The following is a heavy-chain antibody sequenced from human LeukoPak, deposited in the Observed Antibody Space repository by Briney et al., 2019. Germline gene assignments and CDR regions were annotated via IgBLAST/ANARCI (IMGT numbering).Heavy chain of an antibody. V-gene: IGHV3-74*01. CDR3: ARTDNLDY. J-gene: IGHJ4*02. D-gene: IGHD5-24*01. CDR2: IKSDGSET. Sequence: GGSLRLSCAASGFTFSSYWMHWVRQAPGRGLVWVSRIKSDGSETSYADSVKGRFTISRDNAKNTLYLQMNSLRAEDTAVYYCARTDNLDYWGQGTLVTVSS. CDR1: GFTFSSYW.